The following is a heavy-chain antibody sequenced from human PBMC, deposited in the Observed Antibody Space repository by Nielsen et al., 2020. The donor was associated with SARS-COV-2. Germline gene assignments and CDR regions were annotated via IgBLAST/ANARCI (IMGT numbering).Heavy chain of an antibody. D-gene: IGHD2-21*01. CDR1: GFSFNNYG. CDR3: ARSKVLGVIVHFDY. V-gene: IGHV3-30*03. Sequence: GGSLRLSCAASGFSFNNYGMHWVRQAPGKGLEWVAYISYEGSKQYYADSVKGRFTISRDFSKSTLYLQMSSLRSEDTAMYYCARSKVLGVIVHFDYWGQGTLVTVSS. CDR2: ISYEGSKQ. J-gene: IGHJ4*02.